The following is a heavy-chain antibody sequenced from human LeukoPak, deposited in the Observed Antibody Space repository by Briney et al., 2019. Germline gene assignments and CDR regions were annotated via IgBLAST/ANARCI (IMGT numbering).Heavy chain of an antibody. Sequence: ASVKVSCKASGYTFTSYGISWVRQAPGQGLEWMGWISAYNGNTNYAQKLQGRVAMTTDTSTSTAYMELRSLRSDDTAVYYCARALGVGGRGNAFDIWGQGTMVTVSS. D-gene: IGHD2-15*01. CDR2: ISAYNGNT. J-gene: IGHJ3*02. CDR3: ARALGVGGRGNAFDI. V-gene: IGHV1-18*01. CDR1: GYTFTSYG.